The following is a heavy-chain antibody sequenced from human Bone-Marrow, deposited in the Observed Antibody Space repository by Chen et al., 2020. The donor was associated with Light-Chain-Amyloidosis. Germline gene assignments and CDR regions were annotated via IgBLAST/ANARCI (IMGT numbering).Heavy chain of an antibody. Sequence: QIQLVQSGTEEKKPGASVKVSCNISGSTLTDLPIHWVRQAPGKGLEWMGGFDPEDSETIYAQKFQGRVTMTEDTPTRKASMELSNLTYVDSAIYYCVSHAHLRSTSSTWFDPWGQGTLLTVSS. D-gene: IGHD2-2*01. CDR2: FDPEDSET. CDR3: VSHAHLRSTSSTWFDP. CDR1: GSTLTDLP. V-gene: IGHV1-24*01. J-gene: IGHJ5*02.